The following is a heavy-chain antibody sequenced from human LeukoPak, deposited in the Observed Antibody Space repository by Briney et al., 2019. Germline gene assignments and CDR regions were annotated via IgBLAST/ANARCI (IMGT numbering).Heavy chain of an antibody. CDR2: MNPNSGNT. CDR1: GYTFTSYD. D-gene: IGHD5-24*01. CDR3: ARGGFGYNPLDY. Sequence: ASVKVSCKASGYTFTSYDINWVRQATGQGLEWMGWMNPNSGNTGYAQKFQGRVTMTRNTSISTAYMERSSLRSEDTAVYYCARGGFGYNPLDYWGQGTLVTVSS. J-gene: IGHJ4*02. V-gene: IGHV1-8*01.